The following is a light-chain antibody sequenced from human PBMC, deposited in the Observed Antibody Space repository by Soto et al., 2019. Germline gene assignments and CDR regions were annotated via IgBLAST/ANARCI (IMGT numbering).Light chain of an antibody. J-gene: IGLJ1*01. CDR1: SSDVGNYNY. CDR3: SSYTTSSTLYV. Sequence: QSALTQPASVSGSPGQSITISCTGTSSDVGNYNYVSWYQQHPGKAPQLMIFQVSNRASGVSNRFSGSKSGDTASLTISGLHAEDEADFYCSSYTTSSTLYVFGTGTKVTVL. V-gene: IGLV2-14*01. CDR2: QVS.